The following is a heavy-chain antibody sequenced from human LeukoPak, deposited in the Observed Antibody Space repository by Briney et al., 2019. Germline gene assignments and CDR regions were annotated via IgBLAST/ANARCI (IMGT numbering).Heavy chain of an antibody. Sequence: GGSLRLSCAASGFTFSSYGMSWVRQAPGKGVEWVSLIYSGDSTYYADSVKGRFTISRDNSKNTLYLQMNSLRAEDTAVYYCARSGRFGESTHWGQGTLVTVSS. CDR3: ARSGRFGESTH. D-gene: IGHD3-10*01. J-gene: IGHJ4*02. V-gene: IGHV3-53*01. CDR1: GFTFSSYG. CDR2: IYSGDST.